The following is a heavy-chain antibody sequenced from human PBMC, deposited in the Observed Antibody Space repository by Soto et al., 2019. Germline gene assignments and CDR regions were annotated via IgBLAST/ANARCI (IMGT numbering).Heavy chain of an antibody. D-gene: IGHD1-1*01. CDR1: GFTFSSYA. J-gene: IGHJ6*03. CDR3: AKCLPDSHDPRWYYYYYMDV. Sequence: AGGSLRLSCAASGFTFSSYAMSWVRQAPGKGLEWVSAISGSGGSTYYADSVKGRFTISRDNSKNTLYLQMNSLRAEDTAVYYCAKCLPDSHDPRWYYYYYMDVWGKGTTVTVSS. CDR2: ISGSGGST. V-gene: IGHV3-23*01.